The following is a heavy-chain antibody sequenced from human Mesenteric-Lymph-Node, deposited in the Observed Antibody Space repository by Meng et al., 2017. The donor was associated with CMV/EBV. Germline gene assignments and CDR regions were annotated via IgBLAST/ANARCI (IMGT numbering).Heavy chain of an antibody. J-gene: IGHJ5*02. Sequence: LPCAVYGCSFSSYYWRWLRQPPGKGLEWIGEINHSGSTNYNPSLKSRVTISVDTSKNPFSLKLSSVTAADTAVYYCARGGADPFDPWGQGTLVTVSS. V-gene: IGHV4-34*01. CDR1: GCSFSSYY. CDR2: INHSGST. D-gene: IGHD3-10*01. CDR3: ARGGADPFDP.